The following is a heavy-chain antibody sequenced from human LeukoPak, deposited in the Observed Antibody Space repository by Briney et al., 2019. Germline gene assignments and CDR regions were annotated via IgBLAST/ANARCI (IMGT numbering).Heavy chain of an antibody. J-gene: IGHJ6*02. Sequence: GRSLRLSCAASGFTFSSYAMHWVRQAPGKGLEWVAVISYDGSNKYYADSVKGRFTISRDNSKNTLYLQMNSLRAEDTAVYYCAREEQWLVRGRFYGMDVWGQGTTVTVSS. CDR1: GFTFSSYA. V-gene: IGHV3-30-3*01. CDR3: AREEQWLVRGRFYGMDV. D-gene: IGHD6-19*01. CDR2: ISYDGSNK.